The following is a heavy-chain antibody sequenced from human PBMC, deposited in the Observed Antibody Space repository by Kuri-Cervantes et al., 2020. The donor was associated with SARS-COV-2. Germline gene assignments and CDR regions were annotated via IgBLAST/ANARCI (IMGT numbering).Heavy chain of an antibody. CDR2: IYHSGIT. Sequence: SETLSLTCAVSGYSISSGYYWGWIRQPPGKGLEWIGSIYHSGITYYNPSLKSRVTISVDTSKNQFSLKLSSVTAADTAVYYCASRSASLTELYYFDYWGQGTLVTVSS. V-gene: IGHV4-38-2*01. D-gene: IGHD1-20*01. CDR1: GYSISSGYY. CDR3: ASRSASLTELYYFDY. J-gene: IGHJ4*02.